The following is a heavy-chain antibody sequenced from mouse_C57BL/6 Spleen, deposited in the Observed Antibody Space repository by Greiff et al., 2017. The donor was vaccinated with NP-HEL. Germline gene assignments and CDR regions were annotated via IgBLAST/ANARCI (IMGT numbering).Heavy chain of an antibody. V-gene: IGHV1-69*01. CDR3: ARWSNYKGFDY. CDR2: IDPSDSYT. CDR1: GYTFTSYW. Sequence: VQLQQPGAELVMPGASVKLSCKASGYTFTSYWMHWVKQRPGQGLEWIGEIDPSDSYTNYNQKFKGKSTLTVDKSSSTAYMQLSSLTSEDSAVYYCARWSNYKGFDYWGQGTTLTVSS. J-gene: IGHJ2*01. D-gene: IGHD2-5*01.